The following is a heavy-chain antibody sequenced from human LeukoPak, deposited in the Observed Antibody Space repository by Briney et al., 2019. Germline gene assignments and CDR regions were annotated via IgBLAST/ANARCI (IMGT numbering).Heavy chain of an antibody. CDR3: ARVGGSWELIL. CDR1: RFTFSNFW. V-gene: IGHV3-7*01. D-gene: IGHD2-15*01. J-gene: IGHJ4*02. CDR2: IRQDGSEK. Sequence: RGGSLRLSCVLSRFTFSNFWMRCVRDAPGGGVECVANIRQDGSEKFYVDSVKGRFTISRDNDKSSLYLQMNSLRGEETAVYFCARVGGSWELILWGQGALVTVS.